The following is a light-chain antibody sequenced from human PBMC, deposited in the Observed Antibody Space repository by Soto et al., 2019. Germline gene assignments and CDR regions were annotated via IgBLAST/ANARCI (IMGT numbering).Light chain of an antibody. V-gene: IGKV3-11*01. Sequence: VLTQSPATLALSPGERATLSCRASQSISTYLAWYQQKPGQAPRLLIYDTSNRATGIPVRFSGSGSGTDFTLTISSLEPEDFAVYYCQQRGDWPPITFGQGTRLEIK. J-gene: IGKJ5*01. CDR2: DTS. CDR1: QSISTY. CDR3: QQRGDWPPIT.